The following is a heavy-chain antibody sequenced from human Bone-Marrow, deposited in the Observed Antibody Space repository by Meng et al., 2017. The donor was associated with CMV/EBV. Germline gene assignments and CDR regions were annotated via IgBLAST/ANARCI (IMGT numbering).Heavy chain of an antibody. D-gene: IGHD1-20*01. CDR1: GYTFTSYY. CDR2: INPSGGST. CDR3: ARRGYNWNWFDP. V-gene: IGHV1-46*01. Sequence: ASVKVSCKASGYTFTSYYMHWVRQAPGQGLEWMGIINPSGGSTSYAQKFQGRVTMTRDTSTSTVYMELSSLRSEDTAVYYCARRGYNWNWFDPWGQGTLVTASS. J-gene: IGHJ5*02.